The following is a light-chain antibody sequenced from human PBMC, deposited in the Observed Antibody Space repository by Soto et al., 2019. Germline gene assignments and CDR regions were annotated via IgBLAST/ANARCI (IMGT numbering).Light chain of an antibody. V-gene: IGKV1-39*01. CDR3: QQTYGTPRR. Sequence: DIQMTQSPSTLSASVGDRVTITCRASKNINTWVAWYQQKPGKAPKLLIYAASTLQSGVTSRFSGSGSGTDFTLTISSLQPEDFATYYCQQTYGTPRRFGQGTKVDI. J-gene: IGKJ1*01. CDR2: AAS. CDR1: KNINTW.